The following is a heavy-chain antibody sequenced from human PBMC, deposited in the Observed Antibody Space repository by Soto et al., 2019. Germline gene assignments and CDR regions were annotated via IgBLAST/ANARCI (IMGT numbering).Heavy chain of an antibody. V-gene: IGHV3-33*01. D-gene: IGHD2-2*01. CDR3: AREVDCSTISCYSGWFDP. J-gene: IGHJ5*02. CDR1: GFTFNTYA. CDR2: IWYDGSNK. Sequence: GGSLRLSCATSGFTFNTYAMHWVRQGPGKGLEWVAAIWYDGSNKYYADSVKGRFTISRDNSMNTLYLQMNSLRADDTAVYYCAREVDCSTISCYSGWFDPWGQGTLVTVSS.